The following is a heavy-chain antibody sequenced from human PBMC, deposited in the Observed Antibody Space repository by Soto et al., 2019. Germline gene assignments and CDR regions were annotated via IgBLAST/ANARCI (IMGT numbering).Heavy chain of an antibody. Sequence: GGSLRLSCAASGFTFSSYGMHWVRQAPGKGLEWVAVIWYDGSNKYYADSVKGRFTISRDNSKNTLYLQMNSLRAEDTAVYYCARDHPGGLWFGEFSRPYHDAFDIWGQGTMVTVSS. D-gene: IGHD3-10*01. CDR2: IWYDGSNK. CDR3: ARDHPGGLWFGEFSRPYHDAFDI. CDR1: GFTFSSYG. J-gene: IGHJ3*02. V-gene: IGHV3-33*01.